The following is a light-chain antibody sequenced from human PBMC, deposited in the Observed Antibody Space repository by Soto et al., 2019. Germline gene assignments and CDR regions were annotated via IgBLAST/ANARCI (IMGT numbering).Light chain of an antibody. V-gene: IGKV3-20*01. CDR3: QQYGSSPT. CDR2: GAS. CDR1: QSVSSN. Sequence: EIVMTQSPATLSVSPGERVAVSFRASQSVSSNLAWYQQKPGQAPRLLIYGASSRATGIPDRFSGSGSGTDFTLTISRLEPEDFAVYYCQQYGSSPTFGQGTKVDIK. J-gene: IGKJ1*01.